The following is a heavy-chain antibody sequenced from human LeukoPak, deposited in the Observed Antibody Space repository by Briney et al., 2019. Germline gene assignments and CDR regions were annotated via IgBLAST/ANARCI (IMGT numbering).Heavy chain of an antibody. CDR1: GGSFSSGDYY. CDR3: ASRYSSGRLTFNI. Sequence: SETLSLTCTVSGGSFSSGDYYWSGIRRPPGKGLEWIGYIYYSGSTYYNPSLKSRVTISVDTSKNQFSLKLSSVTAADTAVYYCASRYSSGRLTFNIWGQGTMVTVSS. D-gene: IGHD6-19*01. V-gene: IGHV4-30-4*01. J-gene: IGHJ3*02. CDR2: IYYSGST.